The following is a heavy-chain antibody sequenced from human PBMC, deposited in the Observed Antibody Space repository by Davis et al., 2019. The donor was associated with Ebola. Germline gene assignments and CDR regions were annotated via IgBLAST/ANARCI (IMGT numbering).Heavy chain of an antibody. CDR1: GGSTSNYY. CDR2: IYYSGST. Sequence: SETLSLTCRVSGGSTSNYYWSWIRQPPGKGLEWIGYIYYSGSTNYNPSLKSRVTISVDTSKNQFSLKLSSVTAADTAVYYCARVPGIAVAGTWSSFGYYYGMDVWGKGTTVTVSS. CDR3: ARVPGIAVAGTWSSFGYYYGMDV. D-gene: IGHD6-19*01. V-gene: IGHV4-59*01. J-gene: IGHJ6*04.